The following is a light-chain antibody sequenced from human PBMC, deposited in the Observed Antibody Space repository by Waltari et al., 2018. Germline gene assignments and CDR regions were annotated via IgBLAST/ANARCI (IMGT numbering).Light chain of an antibody. V-gene: IGKV1-8*01. CDR3: QQYYSYPRT. CDR1: QGVSSY. CDR2: AAS. Sequence: RAGQGVSSYLAWYQQKPGKAPKLLIYAASTVQSGVPSRFSGSGSWTEFTLTISCLQSEDFATYYCQQYYSYPRTFGGGTKVEIK. J-gene: IGKJ4*01.